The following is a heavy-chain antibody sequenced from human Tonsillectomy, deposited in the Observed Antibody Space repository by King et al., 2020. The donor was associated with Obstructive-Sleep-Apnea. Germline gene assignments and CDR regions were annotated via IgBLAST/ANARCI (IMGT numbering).Heavy chain of an antibody. D-gene: IGHD4-17*01. CDR1: GFTFDDYA. J-gene: IGHJ6*02. Sequence: VQLVESGGGLVQPGRSLRLSCAVSGFTFDDYAMHWVRQAPGKGLEWVSGISWNSGSIDYADSGKGRLTISRDNAKNSLYLQMNSLIVEDTALYYCAKVSSYQTYGDYYHGMDVWGQGTTVTVSS. V-gene: IGHV3-9*01. CDR3: AKVSSYQTYGDYYHGMDV. CDR2: ISWNSGSI.